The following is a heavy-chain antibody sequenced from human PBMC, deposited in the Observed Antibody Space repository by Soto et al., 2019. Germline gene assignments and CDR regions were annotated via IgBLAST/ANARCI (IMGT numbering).Heavy chain of an antibody. CDR2: MNPTSGNT. V-gene: IGHV1-8*01. CDR3: ARTVGYSGSKRIDY. Sequence: ASVKVSGKTSGYTCTSRDSKWVRQATGQGLEWMGWMNPTSGNTGYAQKFQGRVTMTRNTYISTAYMELSSRRSEDTAVYYCARTVGYSGSKRIDYWGQGTLVTVSS. D-gene: IGHD3-22*01. J-gene: IGHJ4*02. CDR1: GYTCTSRD.